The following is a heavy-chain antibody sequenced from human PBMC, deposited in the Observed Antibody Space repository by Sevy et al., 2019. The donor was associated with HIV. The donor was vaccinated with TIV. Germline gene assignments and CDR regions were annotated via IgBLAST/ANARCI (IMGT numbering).Heavy chain of an antibody. J-gene: IGHJ4*02. V-gene: IGHV1-69*13. CDR2: IIPIFGTA. CDR1: GGTFSSYA. D-gene: IGHD6-13*01. CDR3: ARSRIAAAGYYFDY. Sequence: ASVKVSCKASGGTFSSYAISWVRQAPGQGLEWMGGIIPIFGTANYAQKFQGRVTITADESTSTAYMELSSLRSEDTALYYCARSRIAAAGYYFDYWGQGTLVTVSS.